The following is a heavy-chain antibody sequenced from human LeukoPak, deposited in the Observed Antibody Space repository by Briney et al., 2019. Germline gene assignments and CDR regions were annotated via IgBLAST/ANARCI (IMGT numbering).Heavy chain of an antibody. CDR3: AKGSRDYGDYYFDY. V-gene: IGHV3-23*01. CDR1: GFTFSSYA. Sequence: GGSLRLSCAASGFTFSSYAMSWVRQAPGKGLEWVSAISGSGGSTYYADSVKGRFTISRDNSKSTLYLQMNSLRAEDTAVYYCAKGSRDYGDYYFDYWGQGTLVTVSS. D-gene: IGHD4-17*01. CDR2: ISGSGGST. J-gene: IGHJ4*02.